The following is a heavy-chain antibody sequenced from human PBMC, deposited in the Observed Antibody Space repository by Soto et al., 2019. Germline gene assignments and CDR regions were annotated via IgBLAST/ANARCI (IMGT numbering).Heavy chain of an antibody. CDR3: ARVVDLKYYYYGMDV. CDR1: GGSLSTYY. Sequence: SETLSLTCTVSGGSLSTYYWTWIRQLPGKGLEWIGCISYSGSTNYNPSLKSRVTISVHTSKNQFSLNLSSVTAADTAVYYCARVVDLKYYYYGMDVWGPGTTVTVSS. V-gene: IGHV4-59*01. D-gene: IGHD5-12*01. CDR2: ISYSGST. J-gene: IGHJ6*02.